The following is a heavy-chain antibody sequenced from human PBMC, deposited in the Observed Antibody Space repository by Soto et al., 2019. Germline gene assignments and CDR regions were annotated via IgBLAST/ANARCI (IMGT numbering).Heavy chain of an antibody. CDR3: ARGGGVDGGNSYYFDY. Sequence: SETLSLTCTLAGGSISSYYWSWIRQPPGKGLEWIGYIYYRGSTNYNPSLKSGVIISVDTSKNQVSLKLSSVTAAATAVYYCARGGGVDGGNSYYFDYWGQGTLVTVSS. CDR1: GGSISSYY. J-gene: IGHJ4*02. D-gene: IGHD4-17*01. CDR2: IYYRGST. V-gene: IGHV4-59*01.